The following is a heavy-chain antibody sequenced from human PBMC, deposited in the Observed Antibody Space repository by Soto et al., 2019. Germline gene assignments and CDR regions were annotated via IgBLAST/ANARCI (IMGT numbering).Heavy chain of an antibody. V-gene: IGHV4-31*03. CDR3: ARAGYCTSTSCYFFEY. CDR1: GGSISSAGYY. D-gene: IGHD2-2*03. CDR2: IFHSGST. Sequence: SETLSLTCNVSGGSISSAGYYWSWIRQRPGKGLEWIGYIFHSGSTYYNPSLKSRVTISVDTSKNQFSLNLTSVTAADTAMYYCARAGYCTSTSCYFFEYWGQGTLVTVSS. J-gene: IGHJ4*02.